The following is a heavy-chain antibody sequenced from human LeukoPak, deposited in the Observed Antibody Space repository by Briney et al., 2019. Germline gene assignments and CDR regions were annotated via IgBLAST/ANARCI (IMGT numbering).Heavy chain of an antibody. V-gene: IGHV4-59*01. J-gene: IGHJ4*02. D-gene: IGHD3-22*01. CDR1: GGSISSYY. CDR3: ARATWLPVGLYYYDSSGYYYYFDS. CDR2: IYYSGGT. Sequence: SETLSLTCTVSGGSISSYYWSWIRQPPGKGLEWIGYIYYSGGTNYNPSLKSRVTISVDTSKNQFSLKLSSVTAADTAVYYCARATWLPVGLYYYDSSGYYYYFDSWGQGTLVTVSS.